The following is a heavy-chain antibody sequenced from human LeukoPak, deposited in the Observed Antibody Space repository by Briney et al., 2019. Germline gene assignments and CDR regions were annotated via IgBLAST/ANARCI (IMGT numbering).Heavy chain of an antibody. D-gene: IGHD6-19*01. J-gene: IGHJ4*02. CDR1: GFTFSSYA. V-gene: IGHV3-30*04. CDR3: ARVWGDSSGWYYFDY. Sequence: GSLRLSCAASGFTFSSYAMHWVRQAPGKGLEWVAVISYDGSNKYYADSVKGRFTISRDNSKNTLYLQMNSLRAEDTAVYYCARVWGDSSGWYYFDYWGQGTLVTVSS. CDR2: ISYDGSNK.